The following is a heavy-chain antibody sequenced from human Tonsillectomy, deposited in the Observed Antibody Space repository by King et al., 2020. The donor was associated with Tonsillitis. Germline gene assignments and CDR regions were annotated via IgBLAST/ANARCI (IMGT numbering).Heavy chain of an antibody. Sequence: EVQLVESGGGLVKPGGSLKLSCAASGFPFRSYDMNWVRQAPGKGLEWVSSISTGSHYIYYADSLEGRFTISRDNAKNSLYLQMNRLRAEDTAVYFCARSCSRGRLDYWGQGILVTVSS. D-gene: IGHD6-19*01. V-gene: IGHV3-21*01. J-gene: IGHJ4*02. CDR3: ARSCSRGRLDY. CDR2: ISTGSHYI. CDR1: GFPFRSYD.